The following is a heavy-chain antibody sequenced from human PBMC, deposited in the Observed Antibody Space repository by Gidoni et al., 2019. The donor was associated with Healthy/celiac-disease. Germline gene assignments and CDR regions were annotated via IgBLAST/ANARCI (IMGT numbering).Heavy chain of an antibody. V-gene: IGHV4-39*01. D-gene: IGHD1-1*01. Sequence: STYYNPSLKSRVTISVDTSKNQFSLKLSSVTAADTAVYYCARRHLDWNDVCDWFDPWGQGTLVTVSS. CDR3: ARRHLDWNDVCDWFDP. J-gene: IGHJ5*02. CDR2: ST.